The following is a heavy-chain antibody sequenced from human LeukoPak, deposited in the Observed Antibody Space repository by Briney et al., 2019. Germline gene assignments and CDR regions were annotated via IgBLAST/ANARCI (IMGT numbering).Heavy chain of an antibody. Sequence: PGRSLRLSCAASGFTFSSYGMHWVRQAPGKGLEWVAVISYDGSNKYYADSVKGRFTISRDNAKNSLYLRMNSLRAEDTAVYYCARSIAAPSWFDPWGQGTLVTVSS. CDR3: ARSIAAPSWFDP. V-gene: IGHV3-30*03. CDR2: ISYDGSNK. D-gene: IGHD6-6*01. J-gene: IGHJ5*02. CDR1: GFTFSSYG.